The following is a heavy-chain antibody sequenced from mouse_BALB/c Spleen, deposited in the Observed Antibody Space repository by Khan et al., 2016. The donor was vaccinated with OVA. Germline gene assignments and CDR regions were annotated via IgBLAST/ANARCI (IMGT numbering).Heavy chain of an antibody. CDR3: ARDGYSPWFAY. CDR2: IDPENGNT. J-gene: IGHJ3*01. V-gene: IGHV14-1*02. Sequence: VQLKESGAELVRPGALVKLSCKASGFNIKDYYMHWIKQRPEQGLVWIGRIDPENGNTIYDPKFQGKASITSDTSSNTAYLQLSSLTSEDTAVYYCARDGYSPWFAYWDQGTLVTVSA. D-gene: IGHD2-3*01. CDR1: GFNIKDYY.